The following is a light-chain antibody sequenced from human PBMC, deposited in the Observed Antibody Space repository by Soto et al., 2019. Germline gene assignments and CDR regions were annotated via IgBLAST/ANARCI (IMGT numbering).Light chain of an antibody. Sequence: QSVLTQPPSASGSPGQSVTISCTGTSSDVGGYNFVSWYQQHPGKAPKLIISEVNKRPSGVPDRFSGYKSGNTASLTVSGLQAEDEADYYCSSYAGSNPLVFGGGTRLTV. CDR2: EVN. J-gene: IGLJ2*01. CDR3: SSYAGSNPLV. CDR1: SSDVGGYNF. V-gene: IGLV2-8*01.